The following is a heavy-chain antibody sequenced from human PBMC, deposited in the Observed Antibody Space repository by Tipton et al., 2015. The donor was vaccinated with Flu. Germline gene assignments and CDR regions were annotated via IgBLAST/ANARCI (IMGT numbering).Heavy chain of an antibody. Sequence: TLSLTCTVSGGSISSSSYYWGWIRQPPGKGLEWIGSIYYSGSTYYNPSLKSRVTISVDTSKNQFSLKLRTVTAADTAVYYCARGRGRIVVVTTHAFDIWGQGTMVTVSS. V-gene: IGHV4-39*07. CDR2: IYYSGST. CDR3: ARGRGRIVVVTTHAFDI. J-gene: IGHJ3*02. CDR1: GGSISSSSYY. D-gene: IGHD3-22*01.